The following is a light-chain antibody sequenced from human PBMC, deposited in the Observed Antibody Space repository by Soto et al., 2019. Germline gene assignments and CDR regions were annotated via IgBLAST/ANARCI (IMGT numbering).Light chain of an antibody. CDR2: GTN. Sequence: QSVLTQPPSVSGAPGQRVTISCTGSSSNIGAGYDVHWYQQHPETAPKLLISGTNNRPSGVPDRFSASKSGTSASLAITGLQAEDEAHYYCQTYDNSSLGSNVYGTGTKVTVL. CDR1: SSNIGAGYD. J-gene: IGLJ1*01. V-gene: IGLV1-40*01. CDR3: QTYDNSSLGSNV.